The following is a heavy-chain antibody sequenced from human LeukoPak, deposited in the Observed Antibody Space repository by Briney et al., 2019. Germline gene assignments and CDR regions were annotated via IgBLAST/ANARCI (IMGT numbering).Heavy chain of an antibody. V-gene: IGHV3-30*18. J-gene: IGHJ3*02. CDR3: ANKGMTTQAFDI. CDR2: ISYDGSNE. CDR1: GFTFSSYG. D-gene: IGHD1-14*01. Sequence: PGGSLRLSCAASGFTFSSYGMHWVRQAPGKGLEWVAVISYDGSNEYYADSVKGRFTISRDNSKNTLYLQMNSLRAEDTAVYYCANKGMTTQAFDIWGQGTMVTVSS.